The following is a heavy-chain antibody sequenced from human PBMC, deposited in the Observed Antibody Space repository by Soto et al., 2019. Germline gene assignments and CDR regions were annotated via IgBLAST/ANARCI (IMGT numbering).Heavy chain of an antibody. CDR1: GYTFTSYG. CDR3: ARDLGHCTNPVCYLYYYYGMDV. D-gene: IGHD2-8*01. J-gene: IGHJ6*02. Sequence: XSVKVSCKASGYTFTSYGIIWGRQAPGQGLEWMGWISAYNGNTNYAQKLQCRVTMTTDTSTSTAYMELRSLRSDDTAVYYCARDLGHCTNPVCYLYYYYGMDVWGQGTTVTVPS. CDR2: ISAYNGNT. V-gene: IGHV1-18*01.